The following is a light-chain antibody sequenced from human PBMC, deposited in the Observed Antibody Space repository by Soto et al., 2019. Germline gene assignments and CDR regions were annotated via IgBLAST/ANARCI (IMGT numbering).Light chain of an antibody. J-gene: IGLJ1*01. V-gene: IGLV2-14*01. CDR2: EVS. CDR1: SSDVGGYNY. CDR3: SSYTSSSTPRV. Sequence: QSALTQPASVSGSPGQSITISCTGTSSDVGGYNYVSWYQQHPGKDPKLMIYEVSNRPSGVSNRFSGSKSGNTASLTISGLQAEDEADYYCSSYTSSSTPRVFGTGTKLTVL.